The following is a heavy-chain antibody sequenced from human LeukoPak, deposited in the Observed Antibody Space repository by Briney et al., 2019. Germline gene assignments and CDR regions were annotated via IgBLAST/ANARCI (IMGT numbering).Heavy chain of an antibody. V-gene: IGHV3-21*01. J-gene: IGHJ4*02. D-gene: IGHD2-2*01. Sequence: GGFLRLSCAASGFTFSSYSMNWVRQAPGKGLEWVSSISGTGDYIYYADSVKGRFTISRDNGKNSLFLQMNSLRVEDTAVYYCARREPTGCSGTSCFAGPVGNWGQGTLVTVSS. CDR2: ISGTGDYI. CDR3: ARREPTGCSGTSCFAGPVGN. CDR1: GFTFSSYS.